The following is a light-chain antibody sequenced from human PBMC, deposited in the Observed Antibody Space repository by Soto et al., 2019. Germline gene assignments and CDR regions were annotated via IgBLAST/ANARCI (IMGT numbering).Light chain of an antibody. CDR3: KQYGISRYT. CDR1: QSFSSSY. V-gene: IGKV3-20*01. Sequence: EIVLTQSPGTLSLSPGERATLSCRASQSFSSSYLAWYQQKPGQAPRLFIYVSSSMTTGIPDRFSGSGFGTEFTPTISRLEPEAFAVYYCKQYGISRYTFGQGNKLEIK. J-gene: IGKJ2*01. CDR2: VSS.